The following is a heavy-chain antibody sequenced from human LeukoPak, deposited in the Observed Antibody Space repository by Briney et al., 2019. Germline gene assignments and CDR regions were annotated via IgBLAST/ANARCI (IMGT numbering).Heavy chain of an antibody. J-gene: IGHJ4*02. D-gene: IGHD1-14*01. Sequence: PSQILSLTCTVSGGSISSGGYYWSWIRQHPGKGLEWIGYIYYSGSAYYNPSLKSRVTISVDTSKNQFSLKLSSVTAADTAVYYCARGGRNPLGYWGQGTLVTVSS. V-gene: IGHV4-31*03. CDR3: ARGGRNPLGY. CDR1: GGSISSGGYY. CDR2: IYYSGSA.